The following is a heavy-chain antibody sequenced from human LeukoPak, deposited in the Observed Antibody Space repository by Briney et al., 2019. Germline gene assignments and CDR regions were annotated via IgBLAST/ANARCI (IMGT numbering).Heavy chain of an antibody. V-gene: IGHV4-59*08. Sequence: SETLSLTCTVSGGSINSYYWSWIRQPPGKGLEWIGYIYYSGSTYYNPSLKSRVTISVDTSKNQFSLKLSSVTAADTAVYYCARHDYSSSSFGYWGQGTLVTVSS. CDR1: GGSINSYY. J-gene: IGHJ4*02. CDR3: ARHDYSSSSFGY. CDR2: IYYSGST. D-gene: IGHD6-13*01.